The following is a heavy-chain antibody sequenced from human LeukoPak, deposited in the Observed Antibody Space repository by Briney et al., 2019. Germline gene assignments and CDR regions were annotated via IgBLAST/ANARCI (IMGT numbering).Heavy chain of an antibody. CDR3: AKDGSWGDYQFYFYMDV. CDR2: ISGSGYYT. J-gene: IGHJ6*03. V-gene: IGHV3-23*01. D-gene: IGHD3-16*01. Sequence: PGGSLRLSCEASGFTFGSFAMSWVRQAPGKGLEWVSSISGSGYYTYYADSVKGRFTISRDNSKNTLYIEMNSLRAEDTALYFCAKDGSWGDYQFYFYMDVWGKGTTVTVSS. CDR1: GFTFGSFA.